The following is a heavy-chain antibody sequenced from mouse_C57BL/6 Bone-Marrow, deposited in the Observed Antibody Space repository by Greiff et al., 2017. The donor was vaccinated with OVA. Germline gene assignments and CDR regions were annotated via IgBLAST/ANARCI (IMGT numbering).Heavy chain of an antibody. D-gene: IGHD5-1*01. J-gene: IGHJ4*01. CDR3: ASTYRYYAMDY. CDR1: GYSFTGYY. CDR2: IYPYNGVS. Sequence: VHVKQSGPELVKPGASVKISCKASGYSFTGYYMHWVKQSHGNILDWIGYIYPYNGVSSYNQKFKGKATLTVDKSSSTAYMELRSLTSEDSAVYYCASTYRYYAMDYWGQGTSVTVSS. V-gene: IGHV1-31*01.